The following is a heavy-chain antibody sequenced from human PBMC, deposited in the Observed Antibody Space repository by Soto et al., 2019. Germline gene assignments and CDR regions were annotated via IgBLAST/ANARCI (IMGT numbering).Heavy chain of an antibody. CDR2: ISGNGIST. V-gene: IGHV3-23*01. J-gene: IGHJ5*02. CDR1: GXTFSNYS. D-gene: IGHD3-10*01. CDR3: AKDAITMVRGTKNWFDP. Sequence: GSLRLSCAASGXTFSNYSMGWVRQAPGKGLEWVSAISGNGISTYYADSVRCRFTISRDNSKNTLYLQMNRLRADDTAVYYSAKDAITMVRGTKNWFDPWGQGTLVTVSS.